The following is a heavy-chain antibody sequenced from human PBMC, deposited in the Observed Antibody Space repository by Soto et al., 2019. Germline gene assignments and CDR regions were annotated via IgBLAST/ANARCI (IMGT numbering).Heavy chain of an antibody. J-gene: IGHJ5*02. CDR1: GYTFTGYY. CDR2: INPNSGGT. Sequence: SVKASCKASGYTFTGYYMHWVRQAPGQGLEWMGWINPNSGGTNYAQKFQGWVTMTRDTSISTAYMELSRLRSDDTAVYYCARGTLLEWFFQIKSWFDPWGQGTLVTVSA. V-gene: IGHV1-2*04. CDR3: ARGTLLEWFFQIKSWFDP. D-gene: IGHD3-3*01.